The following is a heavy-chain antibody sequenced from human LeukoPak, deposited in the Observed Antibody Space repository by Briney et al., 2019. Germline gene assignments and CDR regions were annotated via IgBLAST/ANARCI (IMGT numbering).Heavy chain of an antibody. V-gene: IGHV3-21*01. CDR1: GFTFSDHY. J-gene: IGHJ4*02. Sequence: GGSLRLSCAASGFTFSDHYMDWVRQAPGKGLEWVSSISSSSYYIYYADSVKGRFTISRDNAKNSVYLQMNSLRDEDTAVYYCVRVGDYYDSGGYQGFDYWGQGTLVTVSS. CDR3: VRVGDYYDSGGYQGFDY. D-gene: IGHD3-22*01. CDR2: ISSSSYYI.